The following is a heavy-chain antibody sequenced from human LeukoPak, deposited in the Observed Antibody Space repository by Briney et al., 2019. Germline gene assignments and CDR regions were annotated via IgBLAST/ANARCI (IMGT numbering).Heavy chain of an antibody. CDR1: GFTFSSYW. J-gene: IGHJ4*02. CDR2: IKQDGSEK. V-gene: IGHV3-7*05. D-gene: IGHD6-13*01. Sequence: GGSLRLSCAASGFTFSSYWMSWVRQAPGKGLEWVANIKQDGSEKYYVDSVKGRFTISRDNAKNSLYLQMNSLRAEDTAVYYCAGGVLAHYFDYWGQGTLATVSS. CDR3: AGGVLAHYFDY.